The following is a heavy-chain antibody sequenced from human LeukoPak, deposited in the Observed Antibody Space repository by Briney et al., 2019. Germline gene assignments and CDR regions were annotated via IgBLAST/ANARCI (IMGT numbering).Heavy chain of an antibody. Sequence: GSSVKVSCKASGGTFSSYAISWVRQTPGQGVEWMGGIIPIFGTANYAQKFQGRVTITADKSTSTAYMELSSLRSEDTAVYYCASIAAAGGYFDYWGQGTLVTASS. V-gene: IGHV1-69*06. CDR3: ASIAAAGGYFDY. J-gene: IGHJ4*02. D-gene: IGHD6-13*01. CDR2: IIPIFGTA. CDR1: GGTFSSYA.